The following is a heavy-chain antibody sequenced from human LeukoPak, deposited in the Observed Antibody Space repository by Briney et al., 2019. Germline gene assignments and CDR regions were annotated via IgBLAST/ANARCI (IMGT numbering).Heavy chain of an antibody. CDR3: ARFLGVTSRYFDY. Sequence: PSETLSLTCAVYGGSFSGYQWGWIRQPPGKGLEWIGEINHSGTSKYNPSLKSRVTISVDTSKNQFFLRLTSVTAADTAVYYCARFLGVTSRYFDYWGQGTLVTVSS. CDR1: GGSFSGYQ. J-gene: IGHJ4*02. CDR2: INHSGTS. V-gene: IGHV4-34*01. D-gene: IGHD1-26*01.